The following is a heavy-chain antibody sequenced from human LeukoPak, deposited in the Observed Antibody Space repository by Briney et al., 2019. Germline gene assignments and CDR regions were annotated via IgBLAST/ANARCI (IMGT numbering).Heavy chain of an antibody. Sequence: SGTLSLTCAVYGGSFSGYYWSWIRQPPGKGLEWIGEINHSGSTNYNPSLKSRVTIPVDTSKNQFSLKLSSVTAADTAVYYCASTRYSYAGDYWGQGTLVTVSS. D-gene: IGHD2-2*01. J-gene: IGHJ4*02. CDR3: ASTRYSYAGDY. CDR2: INHSGST. V-gene: IGHV4-34*01. CDR1: GGSFSGYY.